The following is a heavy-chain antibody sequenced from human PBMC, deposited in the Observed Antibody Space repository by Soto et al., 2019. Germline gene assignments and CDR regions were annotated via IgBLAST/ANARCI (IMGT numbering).Heavy chain of an antibody. CDR1: GFTFSSYG. V-gene: IGHV3-30*18. CDR2: ISYDGSNK. Sequence: PGGSLRLSCAASGFTFSSYGMHWVRQAPGKGLEWVAVISYDGSNKYYADSVKGRFTISRDNSKNTLYLQMNSLRAEDTAVYYCAKDRERYSSNCFQYWGQGTLVTVSS. J-gene: IGHJ4*02. D-gene: IGHD6-13*01. CDR3: AKDRERYSSNCFQY.